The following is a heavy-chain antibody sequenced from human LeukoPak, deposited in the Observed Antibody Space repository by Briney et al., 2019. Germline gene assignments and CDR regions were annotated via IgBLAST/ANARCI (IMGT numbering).Heavy chain of an antibody. CDR3: ARPPIPTTMIQGNDAFDM. Sequence: GGSLRLSCAASGFTFNNYWMNWVRQAPGKGLEWVANIKHDGSEKYYVDSVRGRFTISRDNAKNSLYLQMNSLSLEDTAVYYCARPPIPTTMIQGNDAFDMWGQGTMVTVSS. CDR2: IKHDGSEK. J-gene: IGHJ3*02. CDR1: GFTFNNYW. D-gene: IGHD3-10*01. V-gene: IGHV3-7*01.